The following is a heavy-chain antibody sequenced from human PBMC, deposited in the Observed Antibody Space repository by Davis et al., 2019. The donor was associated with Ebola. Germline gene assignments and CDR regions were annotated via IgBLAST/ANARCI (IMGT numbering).Heavy chain of an antibody. CDR3: ASAEGYSSSSGSNFYYYYGMDV. CDR1: GFTFSSYG. J-gene: IGHJ6*02. V-gene: IGHV3-33*01. Sequence: PGGSLRLSCAASGFTFSSYGMHWVRQAPGKGLEWVAVIWYDGSNKYYTDSVKGRFTISRDNSKNTLYLQMNSLRAEDTAVYYCASAEGYSSSSGSNFYYYYGMDVWGQGTTVTVSS. D-gene: IGHD6-6*01. CDR2: IWYDGSNK.